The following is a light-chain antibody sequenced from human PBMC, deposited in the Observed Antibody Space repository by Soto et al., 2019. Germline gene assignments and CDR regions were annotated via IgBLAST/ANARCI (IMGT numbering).Light chain of an antibody. CDR1: QSLLHSNGYTY. J-gene: IGKJ2*01. Sequence: DIVLTQSPLSLPVTPGEPASISCRSSQSLLHSNGYTYLDWYLQKPGQSPQLLIYLVSNRASGVPDSFSGSGSGTDFTLKISRVEAEDVGVYYCMQALQTRTFGQGTKLEIK. CDR2: LVS. V-gene: IGKV2-28*01. CDR3: MQALQTRT.